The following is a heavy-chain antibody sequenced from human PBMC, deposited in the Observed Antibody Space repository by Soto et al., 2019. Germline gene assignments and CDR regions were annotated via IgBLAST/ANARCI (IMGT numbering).Heavy chain of an antibody. Sequence: GGSLRLSCAASGFTFSDYYMNWIRQAPGKGLEWISYISGGGGSTIYYTDSVKGRFTISRDNAKKSLYLDMNSLRAEDTAVYFCARGRGYYDSSGYDFWGQGTPVTVSS. V-gene: IGHV3-11*01. D-gene: IGHD3-22*01. CDR2: ISGGGGSTI. CDR1: GFTFSDYY. CDR3: ARGRGYYDSSGYDF. J-gene: IGHJ4*02.